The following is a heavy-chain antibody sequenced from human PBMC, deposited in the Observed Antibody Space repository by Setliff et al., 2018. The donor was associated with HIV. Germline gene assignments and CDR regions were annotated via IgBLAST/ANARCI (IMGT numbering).Heavy chain of an antibody. CDR3: ARNQGNSSGWYAGDF. V-gene: IGHV1-46*01. CDR1: GYTFTTYP. Sequence: ASVKVSCKASGYTFTTYPMHWVRQAPGQGLEWMGVINTSGGSAGYAEKFRGRVTMTRDTSTNTVYMDLRNLRSEDTAVYYCARNQGNSSGWYAGDFWGHGTLVTVSS. D-gene: IGHD6-19*01. CDR2: INTSGGSA. J-gene: IGHJ4*01.